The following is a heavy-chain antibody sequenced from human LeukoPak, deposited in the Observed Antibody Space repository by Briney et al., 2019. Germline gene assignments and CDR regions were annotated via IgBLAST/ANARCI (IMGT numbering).Heavy chain of an antibody. D-gene: IGHD6-13*01. CDR1: GRSINIYY. J-gene: IGHJ4*02. Sequence: PSEALSLACSVSGRSINIYYWTWVRQPPEKGLEWLGYIYYSGSTNYNHSLKSRVTILVDTSKNQISLKLSSGTAADTAVYYCARLLHPRSTSWFIDYWGQGALVTVSS. V-gene: IGHV4-59*01. CDR2: IYYSGST. CDR3: ARLLHPRSTSWFIDY.